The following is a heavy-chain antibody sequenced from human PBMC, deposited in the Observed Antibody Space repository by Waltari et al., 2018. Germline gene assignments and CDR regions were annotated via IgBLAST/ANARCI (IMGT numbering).Heavy chain of an antibody. J-gene: IGHJ4*02. D-gene: IGHD2-2*03. CDR2: IYHEGTT. CDR3: TRQVLGYCTSAACRRLES. Sequence: QVQLQESGPGLVKPSETLSLTCDVSGYAINSGFYCGWIRQTPGKGLEWIATIYHEGTTFHNPSLTSRVTTSMDMSKNQFSLKLKSVTAADTAVYYCTRQVLGYCTSAACRRLESWGQGTLVTVSS. V-gene: IGHV4-38-2*01. CDR1: GYAINSGFY.